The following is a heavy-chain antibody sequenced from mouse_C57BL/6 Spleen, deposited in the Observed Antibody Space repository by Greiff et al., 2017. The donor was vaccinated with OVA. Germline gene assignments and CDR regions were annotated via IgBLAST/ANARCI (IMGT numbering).Heavy chain of an antibody. Sequence: VQLQQSGAELVMPGASVKLSCKASGYTFTSYWMHWVKQRPGQGLEWIGEIDPSDSYTNYNQKFKGKSTLTVDKSSSTAYMQLSSLTSEDSAVYYCARSPAITTVAYFDYWGQGTTLTVSS. CDR1: GYTFTSYW. CDR3: ARSPAITTVAYFDY. V-gene: IGHV1-69*01. J-gene: IGHJ2*01. D-gene: IGHD1-1*01. CDR2: IDPSDSYT.